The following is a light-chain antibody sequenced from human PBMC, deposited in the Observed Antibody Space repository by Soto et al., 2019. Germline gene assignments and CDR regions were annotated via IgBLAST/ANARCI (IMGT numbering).Light chain of an antibody. CDR1: QTVGSAY. V-gene: IGKV3-20*01. Sequence: EIVLTQSPGTLSLSPGERATLSCRASQTVGSAYLAWYQHKPGQAPRLLIYGTSSRATGIPDRLSGSGSGTDFTLTISRLEPEDFAVYDCQQYGSSRWTFGQGTKVEAK. J-gene: IGKJ1*01. CDR2: GTS. CDR3: QQYGSSRWT.